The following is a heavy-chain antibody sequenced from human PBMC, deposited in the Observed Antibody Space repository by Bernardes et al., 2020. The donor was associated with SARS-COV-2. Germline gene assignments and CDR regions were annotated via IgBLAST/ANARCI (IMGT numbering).Heavy chain of an antibody. CDR3: AYYWADY. V-gene: IGHV3-23*01. CDR1: GFTFSSHV. J-gene: IGHJ4*02. CDR2: ISTSGGGT. Sequence: GWSLRLSCAASGFTFSSHVMNWVRQAPGKGLEWVSVISTSGGGTYYADSVKGRFTISRDNSKNTLYLQMNSLRAEDTAVYYCAYYWADYWGQGTLVTVSS. D-gene: IGHD3-10*01.